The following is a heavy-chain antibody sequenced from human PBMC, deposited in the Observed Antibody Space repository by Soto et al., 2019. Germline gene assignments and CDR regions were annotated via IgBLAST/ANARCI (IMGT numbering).Heavy chain of an antibody. V-gene: IGHV1-69*12. CDR3: ARDNDREQLGGNYYYALDV. Sequence: QVQLVQSGAEVKKPGSSVKVSCKASGDTFSSFAISWVRQAPGQGLEWIGGSIPIFRTPHYAKKFQGKVKITADEFTSTAYRDLSSLRSEDTAVYYCARDNDREQLGGNYYYALDVWGQGTTVIVSS. J-gene: IGHJ6*02. CDR1: GDTFSSFA. D-gene: IGHD1-1*01. CDR2: SIPIFRTP.